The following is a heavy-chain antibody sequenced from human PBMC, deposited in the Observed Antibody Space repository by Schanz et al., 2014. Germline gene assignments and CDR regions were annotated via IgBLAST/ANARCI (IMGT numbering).Heavy chain of an antibody. CDR2: ISGSGGTT. Sequence: EVQLLESGGGLVQPGGSLRLSCAASGFTFSSYAMSWVRQAPGKGLEWVSAISGSGGTTYYTDPVKGRFTISRDNSKSTLYLQMNSLRAEDTAVYYCARGGPAYYFDDWGQGTLVTVSS. CDR3: ARGGPAYYFDD. J-gene: IGHJ4*02. CDR1: GFTFSSYA. V-gene: IGHV3-23*01.